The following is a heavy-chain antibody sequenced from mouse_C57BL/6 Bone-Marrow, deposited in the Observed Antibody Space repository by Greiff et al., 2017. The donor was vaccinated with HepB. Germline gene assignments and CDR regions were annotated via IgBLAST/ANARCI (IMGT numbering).Heavy chain of an antibody. CDR1: GYTFTSYC. CDR2: IDPSDSET. J-gene: IGHJ3*01. V-gene: IGHV1-52*01. Sequence: QVQLQQPGAELVRPGSSVKLSCTASGYTFTSYCMHWVKQRPIQGLEWIGNIDPSDSETHYNQKFKDKATLTVDKSSSTAYMQLSSLTSEDSAVYDCARNGNCETWFAYWGQGTLVTVSA. CDR3: ARNGNCETWFAY. D-gene: IGHD2-1*01.